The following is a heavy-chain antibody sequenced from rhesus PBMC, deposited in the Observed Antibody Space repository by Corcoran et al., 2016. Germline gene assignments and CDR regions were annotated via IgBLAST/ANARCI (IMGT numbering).Heavy chain of an antibody. V-gene: IGHV4-73*01. CDR2: FDDKSAKP. J-gene: IGHJ2*01. CDR3: ARGGQGSNFGYFDI. Sequence: QVRLQQWGEGLVKPSETLSLTCAVYGGSISGYYWSWIRQPPGKGLEYIGNFDDKSAKPNYHPPLKGRITISQDTAKNQFSLKLTSVAAADTAVYYWARGGQGSNFGYFDIWGPGTPITISS. CDR1: GGSISGYY. D-gene: IGHD4-29*01.